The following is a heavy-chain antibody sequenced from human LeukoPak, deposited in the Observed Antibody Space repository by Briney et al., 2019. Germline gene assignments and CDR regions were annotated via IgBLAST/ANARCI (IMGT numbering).Heavy chain of an antibody. CDR2: ISYDGSNK. CDR3: AKDGAWLRFDD. CDR1: GFTFSNYG. Sequence: PGGSLRLSCAASGFTFSNYGMHWVRQAPGKGLEWVAVISYDGSNKYYADSVKGRFTISRDDSKNTLYLQMNNLRAEDTAVYYCAKDGAWLRFDDWGQGILVTVSS. J-gene: IGHJ4*02. V-gene: IGHV3-30*18. D-gene: IGHD5-12*01.